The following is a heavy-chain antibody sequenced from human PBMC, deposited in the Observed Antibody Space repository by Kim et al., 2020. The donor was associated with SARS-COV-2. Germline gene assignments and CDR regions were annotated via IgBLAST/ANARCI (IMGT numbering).Heavy chain of an antibody. CDR1: GGSFSGYY. V-gene: IGHV4-34*01. CDR2: INHSGST. D-gene: IGHD6-6*01. J-gene: IGHJ4*02. CDR3: ARRVAARPLMGNDY. Sequence: SETLSLTCAVYGGSFSGYYWSWIRQPPGKGLEWIGEINHSGSTNYNPSLKSRVTISVDTSKNQFSLKLSSVTAADTAVYYCARRVAARPLMGNDYWGQGTLVTVSS.